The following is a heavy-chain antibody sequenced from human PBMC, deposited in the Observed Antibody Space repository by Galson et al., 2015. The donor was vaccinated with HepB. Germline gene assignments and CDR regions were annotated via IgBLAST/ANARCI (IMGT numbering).Heavy chain of an antibody. CDR1: GGSISNYY. Sequence: SETLSLTCTVSGGSISNYYWSWIRQPAGKGLEWIERIHTSGSTNYSPSLKSRITMSVDTSENQFSLRLRSVTAADAAMYYCAKLAYGSGSSWGQGTLVTVSS. CDR2: IHTSGST. D-gene: IGHD3-10*01. V-gene: IGHV4-4*07. J-gene: IGHJ4*02. CDR3: AKLAYGSGSS.